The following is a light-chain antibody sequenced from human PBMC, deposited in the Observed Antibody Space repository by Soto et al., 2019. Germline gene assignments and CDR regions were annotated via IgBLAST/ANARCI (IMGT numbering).Light chain of an antibody. CDR3: AAWDDSLNGVV. CDR2: SNN. J-gene: IGLJ2*01. Sequence: QSVLTQPPSASGTPGQRVTISCSGSSSNIGSNYVYWYQQLPGAAPKLLIHSNNQRPSGVPDRFSGSKFGASASLAISGLRSEDEADYYCAAWDDSLNGVVFGGGTKLTVL. V-gene: IGLV1-47*02. CDR1: SSNIGSNY.